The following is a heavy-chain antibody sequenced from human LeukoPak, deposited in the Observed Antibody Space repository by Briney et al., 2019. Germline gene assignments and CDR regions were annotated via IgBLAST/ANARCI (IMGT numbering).Heavy chain of an antibody. V-gene: IGHV3-21*04. Sequence: PGGSLRLSCAASGFTFSSYSMKWVRQAPGKGLELVSSISSSSRHIYYADSVKGRFTIFRDDAKNPLFLQMDSLRVEDTAMYYCVRDFSTVTTAYLHHWGQGTLLTVSS. CDR1: GFTFSSYS. CDR3: VRDFSTVTTAYLHH. CDR2: ISSSSRHI. D-gene: IGHD4-17*01. J-gene: IGHJ1*01.